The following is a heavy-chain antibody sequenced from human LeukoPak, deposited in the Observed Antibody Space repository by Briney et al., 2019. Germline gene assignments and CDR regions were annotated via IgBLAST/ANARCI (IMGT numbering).Heavy chain of an antibody. CDR2: ISGSGATT. Sequence: PGGSLRLSCAASAFIFSNYAMTWVRQAPGKGLEWVSSISGSGATTYYADSVKGRFTISRDNSKNTLFLQFNSLRAEDTAVYYCAKDKAPVAAKGPFDYWGQGTLVTVSS. V-gene: IGHV3-23*01. CDR3: AKDKAPVAAKGPFDY. D-gene: IGHD2-15*01. J-gene: IGHJ4*02. CDR1: AFIFSNYA.